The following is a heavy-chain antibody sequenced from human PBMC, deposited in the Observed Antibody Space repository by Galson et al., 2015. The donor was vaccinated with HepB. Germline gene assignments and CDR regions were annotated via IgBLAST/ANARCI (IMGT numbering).Heavy chain of an antibody. CDR1: GGSISSYY. J-gene: IGHJ5*02. D-gene: IGHD1-20*01. CDR3: ASHIAAVRYNWNAGWFDP. CDR2: IYYSGST. Sequence: ETLSLTCTVSGGSISSYYWSWIRQPPGKGLEWIGYIYYSGSTNYNPSLKSRVTISVDTSKNQFSLKLSSVTAADTAVYYCASHIAAVRYNWNAGWFDPWGQGTLVTVSS. V-gene: IGHV4-59*08.